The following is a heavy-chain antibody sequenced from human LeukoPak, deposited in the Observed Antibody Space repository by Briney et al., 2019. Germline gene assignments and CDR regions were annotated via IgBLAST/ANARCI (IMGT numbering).Heavy chain of an antibody. Sequence: SSETLSLTCTVSGGSMSSYYWSWIRQPPGKGLEWIGYIYYSGSTNYNPSLKSRVTISVDTSKNQFSLKLSSVTAADTAVYYCARGVVVLEEYFQHWGQGTLVTVSS. CDR3: ARGVVVLEEYFQH. J-gene: IGHJ1*01. CDR1: GGSMSSYY. CDR2: IYYSGST. V-gene: IGHV4-59*01. D-gene: IGHD6-6*01.